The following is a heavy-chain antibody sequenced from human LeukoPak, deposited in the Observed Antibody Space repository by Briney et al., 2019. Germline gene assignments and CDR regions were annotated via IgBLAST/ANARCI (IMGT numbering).Heavy chain of an antibody. V-gene: IGHV3-7*01. Sequence: GGSLRLSCAASGFTFSSYWMSWVRQAPGKGLEWVANIKQDGSEKYYVDSVKGRFTISRDNAKNSLYLQMNSLRAEDTAVYYCARDPSLHGSGSYEDYWGQGTLVTVSS. CDR3: ARDPSLHGSGSYEDY. D-gene: IGHD3-10*01. J-gene: IGHJ4*02. CDR1: GFTFSSYW. CDR2: IKQDGSEK.